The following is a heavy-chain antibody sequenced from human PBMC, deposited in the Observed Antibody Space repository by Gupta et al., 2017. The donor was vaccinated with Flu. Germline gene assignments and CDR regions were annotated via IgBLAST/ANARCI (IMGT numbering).Heavy chain of an antibody. J-gene: IGHJ6*02. CDR3: ARHGGPRGFGGYDYYYYYGLDV. D-gene: IGHD5-12*01. V-gene: IGHV4-31*03. Sequence: QEHLQESGPGLVKPSQTLSLTCNVSGASVGVGGYFWNWIRLRPGKGLEWIAYIRYSGVTGYNPSLKSRVSVSTDTSKNLLFLKWGSVTAADSAVYFCARHGGPRGFGGYDYYYYYGLDVWGQGTAVSGSS. CDR1: GASVGVGGYF. CDR2: IRYSGVT.